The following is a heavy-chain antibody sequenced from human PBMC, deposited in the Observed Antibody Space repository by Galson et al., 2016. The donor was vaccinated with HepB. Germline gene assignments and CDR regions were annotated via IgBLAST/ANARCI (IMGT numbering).Heavy chain of an antibody. CDR1: GFSFSSYW. J-gene: IGHJ6*02. CDR2: IKQDGSEK. V-gene: IGHV3-7*01. CDR3: ARDLGHPYGMDV. Sequence: SLRLSCAGSGFSFSSYWMSWVRQAPGKGLEWVANIKQDGSEKFYGDSVKGRFTIYRDNAKNSLYLQMNSLRGEDTAVYYCARDLGHPYGMDVWGQGTKVTVSS. D-gene: IGHD3-16*01.